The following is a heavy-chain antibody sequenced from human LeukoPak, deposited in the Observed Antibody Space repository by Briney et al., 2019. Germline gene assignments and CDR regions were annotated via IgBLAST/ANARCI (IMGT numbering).Heavy chain of an antibody. D-gene: IGHD4-17*01. CDR2: ISGSGGST. Sequence: GGSLRLSCAASGFTFSSYAMSWVRQAPGKGLEWVSAISGSGGSTYYADSVKGRFAISRDNSKNTVYMQMNSLRAEDTAVYYCAKDIHGDYGGLDYWGQGTLVTVSS. CDR1: GFTFSSYA. J-gene: IGHJ4*02. CDR3: AKDIHGDYGGLDY. V-gene: IGHV3-23*01.